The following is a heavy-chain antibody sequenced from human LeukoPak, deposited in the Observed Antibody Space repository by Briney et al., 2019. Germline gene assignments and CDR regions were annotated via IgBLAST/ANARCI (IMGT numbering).Heavy chain of an antibody. CDR2: INHSGST. J-gene: IGHJ5*02. Sequence: SETLSLTCAVYGGSFSGYYWSWIRQPPGKGLEWIGEINHSGSTNYNPSLKRRVTISVDTSKNQFSLKLSSVTAADTAVYYCARDGSSWTINWFDPWGQGTLVTVSS. D-gene: IGHD6-13*01. CDR3: ARDGSSWTINWFDP. V-gene: IGHV4-34*01. CDR1: GGSFSGYY.